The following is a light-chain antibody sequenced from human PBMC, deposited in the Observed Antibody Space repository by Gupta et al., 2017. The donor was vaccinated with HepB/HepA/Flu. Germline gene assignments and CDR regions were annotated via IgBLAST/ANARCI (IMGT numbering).Light chain of an antibody. Sequence: QSALPQPASVSGSPGQSIAISCTGSTSDVGGYNYVSWYHQHPGKHPRRSMSEVGNRPLGVSDRFSGAKSGNKASLIISGLQAEDEADDYCSSYKGSSPLGGFGGGTKLTVL. V-gene: IGLV2-14*01. CDR1: TSDVGGYNY. CDR2: EVG. J-gene: IGLJ2*01. CDR3: SSYKGSSPLGG.